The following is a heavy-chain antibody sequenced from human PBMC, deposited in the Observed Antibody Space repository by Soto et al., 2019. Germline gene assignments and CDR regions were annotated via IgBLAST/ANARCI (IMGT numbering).Heavy chain of an antibody. CDR3: ARPATVRGNWFDP. CDR1: GGSISSSSYY. Sequence: PSETLSLTCTVSGGSISSSSYYWGWIRQPPGKGLEWIGNIYYSGSTYYNPSLKSRVTISVDTSKNQFSLKLSSVTAADTAVYYCARPATVRGNWFDPWGQGTLVTVSS. D-gene: IGHD4-4*01. CDR2: IYYSGST. V-gene: IGHV4-39*01. J-gene: IGHJ5*02.